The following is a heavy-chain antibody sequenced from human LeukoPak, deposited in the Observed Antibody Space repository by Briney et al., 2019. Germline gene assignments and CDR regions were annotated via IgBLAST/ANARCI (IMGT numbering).Heavy chain of an antibody. J-gene: IGHJ5*02. CDR3: ARSSTPYCSGGSCYGNWFDP. D-gene: IGHD2-15*01. CDR1: GFTFSSYS. Sequence: PGGSLRLSCSASGFTFSSYSMNWVRQARGKGLEWVSSISSSSRYIYYADSVKGRYTISRDNAKTSLYLQMNSLRAEDAAVYYCARSSTPYCSGGSCYGNWFDPWGQGTLGTVSS. V-gene: IGHV3-21*01. CDR2: ISSSSRYI.